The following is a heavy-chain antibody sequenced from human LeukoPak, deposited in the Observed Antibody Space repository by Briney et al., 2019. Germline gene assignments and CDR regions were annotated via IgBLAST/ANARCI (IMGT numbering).Heavy chain of an antibody. D-gene: IGHD6-13*01. Sequence: PGGSLILSCAASGFTFSSYAMSWVRQAPGKGLEWVSAISGSGGSTYYADSVKGRFTISRDNSKNTLYLQMNSLRAEDTAVYYCAKGALRIAAAGKGFDYWGQGTLVTVSS. V-gene: IGHV3-23*01. CDR2: ISGSGGST. CDR3: AKGALRIAAAGKGFDY. CDR1: GFTFSSYA. J-gene: IGHJ4*02.